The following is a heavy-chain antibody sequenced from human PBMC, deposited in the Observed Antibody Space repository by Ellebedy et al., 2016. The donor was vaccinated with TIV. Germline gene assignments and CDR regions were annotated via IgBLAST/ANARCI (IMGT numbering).Heavy chain of an antibody. V-gene: IGHV3-21*01. Sequence: GESLKISXAASDFTFSMFTMSWVRQAPGKGLEWVASISDSSSYIYYADSVKGRFTISRDNAQYSLFLHMNSLRAEDTAVYYCARARAGLVPVYATFSGYFDGMDVWGQGTTVTVSS. CDR1: DFTFSMFT. CDR2: ISDSSSYI. CDR3: ARARAGLVPVYATFSGYFDGMDV. J-gene: IGHJ6*02. D-gene: IGHD3/OR15-3a*01.